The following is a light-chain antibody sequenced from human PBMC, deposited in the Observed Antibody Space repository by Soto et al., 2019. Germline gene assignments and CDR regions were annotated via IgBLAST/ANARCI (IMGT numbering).Light chain of an antibody. Sequence: QSALTQPPSASGSPGQSVTISCTGTSSDVGGYNYVSWYQQHPGKAPKLMIYEVSKRPSGVPDRFSGSKSGNTASLTVSGLPAEDEDDYYCSSYAGRKGVVFGGGTKLTVL. CDR2: EVS. J-gene: IGLJ2*01. CDR1: SSDVGGYNY. V-gene: IGLV2-8*01. CDR3: SSYAGRKGVV.